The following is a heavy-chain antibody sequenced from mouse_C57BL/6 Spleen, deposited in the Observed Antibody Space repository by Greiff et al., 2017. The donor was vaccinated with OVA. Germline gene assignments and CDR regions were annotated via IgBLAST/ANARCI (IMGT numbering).Heavy chain of an antibody. CDR2: IDPSDSYT. CDR3: ARQLLRGYAMDY. Sequence: VQLQQPGAELVKPGASVKLSCKASGYTFTSYWMQWVKQRPGQGLEWIGEIDPSDSYTNYNQKFKGKATLTVDTSSSTAYMQLSSLTSEDSAVYYCARQLLRGYAMDYWGQGTSVTVSS. CDR1: GYTFTSYW. V-gene: IGHV1-50*01. D-gene: IGHD1-1*01. J-gene: IGHJ4*01.